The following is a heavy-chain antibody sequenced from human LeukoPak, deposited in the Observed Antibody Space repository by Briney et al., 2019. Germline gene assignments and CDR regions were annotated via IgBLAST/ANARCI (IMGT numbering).Heavy chain of an antibody. D-gene: IGHD3-3*02. J-gene: IGHJ2*01. CDR1: SGSISNSDYW. CDR3: ARQVAFGYWYFDL. V-gene: IGHV4-39*01. CDR2: IFYSGST. Sequence: SETLSLTCTASSGSISNSDYWWAWIRQPPGKGLEWIGSIFYSGSTHYYPSPKSRVTMSVDTSNNQFSLRLTSVTAADTAVYFCARQVAFGYWYFDLWGRGTLVTVSS.